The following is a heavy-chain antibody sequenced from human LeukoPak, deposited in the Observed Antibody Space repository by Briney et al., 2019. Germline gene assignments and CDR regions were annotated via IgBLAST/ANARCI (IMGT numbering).Heavy chain of an antibody. CDR2: IYYSGST. J-gene: IGHJ4*02. Sequence: SETLSLTCTVSGGSISSSSYYWGWIRQPPGKGLEWIGSIYYSGSTYYNPSRKSRVTISVDTSKKQFSLKLSSVTAADPAVYYCAPHHGAGILFDYLGQGTLVTVSS. CDR1: GGSISSSSYY. V-gene: IGHV4-39*01. CDR3: APHHGAGILFDY. D-gene: IGHD1-1*01.